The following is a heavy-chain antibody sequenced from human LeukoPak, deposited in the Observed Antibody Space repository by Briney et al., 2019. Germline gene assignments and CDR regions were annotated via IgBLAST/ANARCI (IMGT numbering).Heavy chain of an antibody. D-gene: IGHD2-2*01. J-gene: IGHJ3*02. CDR2: VYYSGST. CDR3: ARNASSLGAGAFDI. V-gene: IGHV4-39*01. CDR1: GGSISSSSLY. Sequence: SETLSLTCTVSGGSISSSSLYWDWIRQPPGKGLEWIGTVYYSGSTYYNPSLKSRVTISVDTSKNQFSLKLSSVTAADTTVYYCARNASSLGAGAFDIWGQGTMVTVSS.